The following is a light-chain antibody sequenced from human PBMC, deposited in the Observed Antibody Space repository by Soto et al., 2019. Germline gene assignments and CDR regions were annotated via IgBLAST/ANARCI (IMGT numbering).Light chain of an antibody. J-gene: IGKJ5*01. CDR1: QGISTW. CDR2: GAS. Sequence: EIQMTQSPSSLATSVGDIVTITCRASQGISTWLAWYQQKAGKAHNXMIYGASNLPSGVPSRFSGSGSGTTGTLTISSLQPEDCATYDGQQANSFPITFGQGTRLENK. V-gene: IGKV1-12*01. CDR3: QQANSFPIT.